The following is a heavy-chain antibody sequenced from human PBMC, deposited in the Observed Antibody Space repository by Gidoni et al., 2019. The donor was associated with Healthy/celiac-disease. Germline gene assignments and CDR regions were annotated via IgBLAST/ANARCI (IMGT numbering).Heavy chain of an antibody. CDR2: IYSGGST. D-gene: IGHD3-10*01. CDR3: ARDGDYGSGMGLGGMDV. J-gene: IGHJ6*02. Sequence: EVQLVESGGGLVQPGGSLRLSCAASGFTVSSHYMSWVRQAPGKGLEWVSVIYSGGSTYYADSVKGRFTISRHNSKNTLYLQMNSLRAEDTAVYYCARDGDYGSGMGLGGMDVWGQGTTVTVSS. V-gene: IGHV3-53*04. CDR1: GFTVSSHY.